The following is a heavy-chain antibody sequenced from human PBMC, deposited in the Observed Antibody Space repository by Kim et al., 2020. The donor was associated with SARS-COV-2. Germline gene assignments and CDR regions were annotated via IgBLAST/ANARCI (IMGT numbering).Heavy chain of an antibody. CDR2: IGTAGDT. CDR3: ARGGATSRPVAFDI. CDR1: GFTFSSYD. V-gene: IGHV3-13*01. D-gene: IGHD1-26*01. Sequence: GGSLRLSCAASGFTFSSYDMHWVRQATGKGLEWVSAIGTAGDTYYPGSVKGRFTISRENAKNSLYLQMNSLRAGDTAVYYCARGGATSRPVAFDIWGQGTMVTVSS. J-gene: IGHJ3*02.